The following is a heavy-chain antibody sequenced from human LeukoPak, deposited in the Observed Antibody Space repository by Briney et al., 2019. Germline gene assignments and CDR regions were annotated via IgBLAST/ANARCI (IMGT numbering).Heavy chain of an antibody. CDR3: AVIAAGGVFVF. V-gene: IGHV4-34*01. CDR1: GASFSGYY. CDR2: NKHGGSN. D-gene: IGHD6-13*01. J-gene: IGHJ4*02. Sequence: SETRSLTCAVDGASFSGYYWSWIGQPPGKGLWWIGENKHGGSNNYKRSLKRRVTIPGHTSKNQFSLKLSSVTAVDAAVYFFAVIAAGGVFVFWGEGPRVTVSS.